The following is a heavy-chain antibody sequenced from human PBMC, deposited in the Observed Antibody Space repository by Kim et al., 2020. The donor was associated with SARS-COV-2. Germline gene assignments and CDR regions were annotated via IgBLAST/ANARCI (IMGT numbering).Heavy chain of an antibody. Sequence: SETLSLTCTVSGGSISSYYWSWIRQPPGKGLEWIGYIYYSWSTNYNPSLKSRVTISVDTSKNQFSLKLSSVTAADTAVYYCARQYQGLRYFDWLFPLDAFDIWGQGTMVTVSS. D-gene: IGHD3-9*01. CDR2: IYYSWST. J-gene: IGHJ3*02. CDR3: ARQYQGLRYFDWLFPLDAFDI. CDR1: GGSISSYY. V-gene: IGHV4-59*08.